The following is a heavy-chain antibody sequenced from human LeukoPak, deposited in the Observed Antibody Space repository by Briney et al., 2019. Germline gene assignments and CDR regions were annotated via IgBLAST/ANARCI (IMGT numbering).Heavy chain of an antibody. CDR2: ISYDGSNK. Sequence: GGSLRLSCAASGFTFSSYAMHWVRQAPGKGLEWVAVISYDGSNKYYADSVKGRFTISRDNSKNTLYLQMNSLRAEDTAVYYCARDGAYYAFDIWGQGTMVTVS. J-gene: IGHJ3*02. CDR3: ARDGAYYAFDI. D-gene: IGHD2-21*01. V-gene: IGHV3-30-3*01. CDR1: GFTFSSYA.